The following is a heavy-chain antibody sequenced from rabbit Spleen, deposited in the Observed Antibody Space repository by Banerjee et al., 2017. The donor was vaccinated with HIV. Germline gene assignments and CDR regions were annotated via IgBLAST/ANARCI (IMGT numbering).Heavy chain of an antibody. Sequence: QSLEESGGDLVKPGASLTLTCKASGFSFSTSDCMSWVRQAPGKGPEWIACIYTGSRGSIYYASWAKGRFTITKTSSTTVTLQMTSLTAADTATYFCARGSATMTMVIIGYYLSLWGQGTLVTVS. D-gene: IGHD2-1*01. CDR2: IYTGSRGSI. J-gene: IGHJ4*01. CDR3: ARGSATMTMVIIGYYLSL. V-gene: IGHV1S40*01. CDR1: GFSFSTSDC.